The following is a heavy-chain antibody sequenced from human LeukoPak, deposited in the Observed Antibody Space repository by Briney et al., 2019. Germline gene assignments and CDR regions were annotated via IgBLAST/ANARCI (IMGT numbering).Heavy chain of an antibody. V-gene: IGHV1-8*01. CDR2: MNPNSGNT. D-gene: IGHD3-16*01. J-gene: IGHJ4*02. CDR3: ARGGPAARLITFGGVTDY. CDR1: GYTFTSYD. Sequence: VASVKVSCKASGYTFTSYDINWVRQATGQGLEWMGWMNPNSGNTGYAQKFQGRVTMTRDTSITTAYMELRNLRSDDTAVYYCARGGPAARLITFGGVTDYWGQGTLVTVSS.